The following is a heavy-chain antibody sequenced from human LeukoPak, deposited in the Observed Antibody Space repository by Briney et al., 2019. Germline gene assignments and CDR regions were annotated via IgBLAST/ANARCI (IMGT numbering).Heavy chain of an antibody. J-gene: IGHJ4*02. Sequence: PGGFLRLSCAASGFIFSSYSMNWVRQAPGKGLEWVSSISSSSRYIYYADSVKGRFTISRDNAKDSVKGRFTISRDNAKNSLYLQMNSLRAEDTAVYYCARESAYSYGFDYWGQGTLVTVSS. CDR3: ARESAYSYGFDY. CDR2: ISSSSRYI. CDR1: GFIFSSYS. V-gene: IGHV3-21*01. D-gene: IGHD5-18*01.